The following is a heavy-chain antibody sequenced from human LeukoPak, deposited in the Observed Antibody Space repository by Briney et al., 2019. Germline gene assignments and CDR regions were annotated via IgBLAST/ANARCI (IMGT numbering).Heavy chain of an antibody. Sequence: GGSLRLSCAASGFTVSSNYMSWVRQAPGKGLEWVSVIYSGGSTYYADFVKGRFTISRDNSKNTLYLQMNSLRAEDTAVYYCRWYSSGHSPYYFDYWGQGTLVTVSS. J-gene: IGHJ4*02. V-gene: IGHV3-66*01. D-gene: IGHD6-19*01. CDR3: RWYSSGHSPYYFDY. CDR1: GFTVSSNY. CDR2: IYSGGST.